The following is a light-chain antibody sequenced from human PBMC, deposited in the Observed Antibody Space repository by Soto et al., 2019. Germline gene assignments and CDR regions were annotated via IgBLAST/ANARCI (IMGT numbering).Light chain of an antibody. CDR2: WAS. Sequence: DIVMTQSPDSLAVSLGERATINCKTSQSILNNSNNKKFLAWYQQKAGQPPKLLISWASTRESGVPDRFSGSGSGTDFTLTISSLESGDVAVYYCQQYYSAPYTFGQGTKLEIK. J-gene: IGKJ2*01. CDR1: QSILNNSNNKKF. V-gene: IGKV4-1*01. CDR3: QQYYSAPYT.